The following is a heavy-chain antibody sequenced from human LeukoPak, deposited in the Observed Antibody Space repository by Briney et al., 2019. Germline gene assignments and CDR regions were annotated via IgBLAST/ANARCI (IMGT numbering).Heavy chain of an antibody. J-gene: IGHJ4*02. Sequence: GGSLRLSCAASGFTFSSYSMNWVRQAPGKGLEWVSSISSSSSYIYYADSVNGRFTISRDNAKNSLYLQMNSLRAEDTAVYYCARKYGDYGHIDYWGQGTLVTVSS. CDR2: ISSSSSYI. V-gene: IGHV3-21*01. D-gene: IGHD4-17*01. CDR1: GFTFSSYS. CDR3: ARKYGDYGHIDY.